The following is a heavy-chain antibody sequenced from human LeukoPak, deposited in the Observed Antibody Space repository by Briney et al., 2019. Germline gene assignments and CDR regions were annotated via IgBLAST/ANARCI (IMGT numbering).Heavy chain of an antibody. Sequence: LWASVKVSCKASGGTFSSYAISWVRQAPGQGLEWMGWISAYNGNTNYAQKLQGRVTMTTDTSTSTAYMELRSLRSDDTAVYYCARDSLSVQYYYDSSGYDYWGQGTLVTVSS. J-gene: IGHJ4*02. D-gene: IGHD3-22*01. CDR1: GGTFSSYA. CDR2: ISAYNGNT. V-gene: IGHV1-18*01. CDR3: ARDSLSVQYYYDSSGYDY.